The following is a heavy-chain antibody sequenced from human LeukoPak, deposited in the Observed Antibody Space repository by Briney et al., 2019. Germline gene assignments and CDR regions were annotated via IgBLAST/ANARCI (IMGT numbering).Heavy chain of an antibody. J-gene: IGHJ4*02. CDR2: INHSGST. Sequence: PSETLSLTCAVYGGSFSGFYWSWIRQPPGKGLEWIGEINHSGSTNYNPSLKSRVTISVDTSKNQFSLKLSSVTAADTAVYYCARVGLKAMVRGVLGDRYFDYWGQGTLVTVSS. CDR1: GGSFSGFY. D-gene: IGHD3-10*01. CDR3: ARVGLKAMVRGVLGDRYFDY. V-gene: IGHV4-34*01.